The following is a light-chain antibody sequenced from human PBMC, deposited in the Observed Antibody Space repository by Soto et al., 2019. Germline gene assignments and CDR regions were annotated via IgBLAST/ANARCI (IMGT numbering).Light chain of an antibody. CDR1: QNVNSD. Sequence: DIVMTQSPATLSVSPGERATLCCRASQNVNSDVTWYQQKPGQAPGLLIYGASTRATGIPARFSGSGSGTEFTLTISSLQSEDFAVYYCQQYNNWLWTFGQGTKVDIK. V-gene: IGKV3-15*01. CDR2: GAS. CDR3: QQYNNWLWT. J-gene: IGKJ1*01.